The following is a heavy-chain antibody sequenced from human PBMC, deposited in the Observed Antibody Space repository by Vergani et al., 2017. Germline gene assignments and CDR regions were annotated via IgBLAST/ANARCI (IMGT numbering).Heavy chain of an antibody. CDR1: GFTFSSYG. J-gene: IGHJ6*02. CDR2: IRYDGSNK. CDR3: AKDHYYGSGSYPYYYYGMDV. Sequence: QVQLVESGGGVVQPGGSLRLSCAASGFTFSSYGMHWVRQAPGKGLEWVAFIRYDGSNKYYADSVKGRFTISRDNSKNTLYLQMNSLRAEDTAVYYCAKDHYYGSGSYPYYYYGMDVWGQXP. D-gene: IGHD3-10*01. V-gene: IGHV3-30*02.